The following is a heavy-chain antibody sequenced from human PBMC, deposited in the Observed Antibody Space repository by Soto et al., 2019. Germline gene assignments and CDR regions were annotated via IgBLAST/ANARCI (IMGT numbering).Heavy chain of an antibody. Sequence: QVQLQESGPGLAKPSQTLSLTCTVSGGSISTNDYYWSWIRQPPGKALEWIGYVHYRGNTYYNPTLMGTVSLSVLTATHPFSLKVTSASAADTGVYYCARVTGSSAVRDFAPWGQGNLVTVPS. CDR1: GGSISTNDYY. CDR3: ARVTGSSAVRDFAP. J-gene: IGHJ5*02. V-gene: IGHV4-30-4*01. CDR2: VHYRGNT. D-gene: IGHD2-21*02.